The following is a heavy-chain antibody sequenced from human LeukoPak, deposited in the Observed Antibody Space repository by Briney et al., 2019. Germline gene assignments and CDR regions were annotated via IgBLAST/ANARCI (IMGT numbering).Heavy chain of an antibody. CDR1: GYTFTNYG. CDR3: ARDSSGWYNFYY. CDR2: ISVYNGNT. Sequence: ASVKVSCKASGYTFTNYGINWVRQAPGQGLEWMGWISVYNGNTNYAQKRQGRVTMTTDTSTSTAYMELRSLRSDDTAVYYCARDSSGWYNFYYWGQGTLVTVSS. D-gene: IGHD6-19*01. J-gene: IGHJ4*02. V-gene: IGHV1-18*01.